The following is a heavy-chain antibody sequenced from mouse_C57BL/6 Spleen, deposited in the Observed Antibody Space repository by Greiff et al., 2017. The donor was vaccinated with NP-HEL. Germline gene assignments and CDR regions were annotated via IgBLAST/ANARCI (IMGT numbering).Heavy chain of an antibody. CDR2: IDPEDGET. CDR3: ARYNCDVRYFEG. Sequence: VQLKESGAELVKPGASVKLSCTASGFNIKDYYMHWVKQRTDQGLEWIGRIDPEDGETKYAPKFQGKATITADTSSNTAYLQLSSQTSEDTAVDYCARYNCDVRYFEGWGTGTTVTVAS. CDR1: GFNIKDYY. V-gene: IGHV14-2*01. J-gene: IGHJ1*03. D-gene: IGHD4-1*02.